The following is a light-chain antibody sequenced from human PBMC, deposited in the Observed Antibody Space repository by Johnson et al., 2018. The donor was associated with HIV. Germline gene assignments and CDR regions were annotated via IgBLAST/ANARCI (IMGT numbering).Light chain of an antibody. CDR1: SSNIGNNY. CDR2: ENN. J-gene: IGLJ1*01. Sequence: QSVLTQSPSVSAAPGQKVTISCSGSSSNIGNNYVSWYQQLPGTAPKLLIYENNKRPSGIPDRFSGSKSGTSATLGITGLQTGDEAYYYCGNWDSSLSTYVFGTGTKVTVL. V-gene: IGLV1-51*02. CDR3: GNWDSSLSTYV.